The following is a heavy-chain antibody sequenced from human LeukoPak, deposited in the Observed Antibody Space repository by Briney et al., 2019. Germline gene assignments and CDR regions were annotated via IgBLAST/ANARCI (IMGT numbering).Heavy chain of an antibody. V-gene: IGHV1-69*04. CDR2: IIPILGVA. CDR1: GGTFSSYA. CDR3: ARDRGSSRPTGAFDI. Sequence: SVKVSCKASGGTFSSYAISWVRQAPGQGLEWMGRIIPILGVANYARKFQGRVTITADKSTSTAYMELSSLRSEDTAVYYCARDRGSSRPTGAFDIWGQGTMVTVSS. J-gene: IGHJ3*02. D-gene: IGHD6-13*01.